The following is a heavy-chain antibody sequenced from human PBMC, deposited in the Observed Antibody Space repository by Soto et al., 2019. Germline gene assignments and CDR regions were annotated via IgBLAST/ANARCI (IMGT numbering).Heavy chain of an antibody. Sequence: QVQLVQSGAEVKKPGSSVKVSCKASGGTFSTHGISWVRQAPGQGLEWLGGIIPTLGTPNYAQKFQGRVTVTADEYTSTAYMELSRLTSEDTAVYYCARAAFRSGYYGYYYGMDGWGQGTAVNV. D-gene: IGHD3-3*01. V-gene: IGHV1-69*01. CDR2: IIPTLGTP. J-gene: IGHJ6*02. CDR1: GGTFSTHG. CDR3: ARAAFRSGYYGYYYGMDG.